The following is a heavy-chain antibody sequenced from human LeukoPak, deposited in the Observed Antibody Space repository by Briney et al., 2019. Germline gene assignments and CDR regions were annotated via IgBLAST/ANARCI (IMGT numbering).Heavy chain of an antibody. V-gene: IGHV3-9*01. CDR3: AKALVEMAEDAFDI. CDR2: ISWNSGSI. CDR1: GFTFDDYA. J-gene: IGHJ3*02. D-gene: IGHD5-24*01. Sequence: PGRSLRLSCAASGFTFDDYAMHWVRQAPGKGLEWVSGISWNSGSIGYADSVKGRFTISRDNAKNSLYLQMNSLRAEDTALYYCAKALVEMAEDAFDIWGQGTMVTVSS.